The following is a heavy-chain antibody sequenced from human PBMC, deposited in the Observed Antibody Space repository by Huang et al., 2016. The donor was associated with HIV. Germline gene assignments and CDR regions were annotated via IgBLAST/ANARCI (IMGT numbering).Heavy chain of an antibody. D-gene: IGHD4-17*01. Sequence: EVQLVESGGGLVKPGGSLRLSCAASGFTFSNAWMGWVRQAPGKGRGWVGRSKSKTDGGTTDYAAPVKGRFTISRDDSKNTLYLQMNTLKTEDTAVYYCTTDRDYGDYVADAFDIWGQGTMVTVSS. CDR2: SKSKTDGGTT. J-gene: IGHJ3*02. V-gene: IGHV3-15*01. CDR3: TTDRDYGDYVADAFDI. CDR1: GFTFSNAW.